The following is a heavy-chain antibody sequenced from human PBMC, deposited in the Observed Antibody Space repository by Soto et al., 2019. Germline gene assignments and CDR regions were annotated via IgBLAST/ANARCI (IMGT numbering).Heavy chain of an antibody. CDR2: ISGSGGST. CDR1: GFTFSSYA. D-gene: IGHD3-22*01. V-gene: IGHV3-23*01. Sequence: GGSLRLSCAASGFTFSSYAMSWVRQAPGKGPEWVSAISGSGGSTYYADSVKGRFTISRDNSKNTLYLQMNSLRAEDTAVYYCATEAEYDSSGYYYRLFDYWGQGTLVTVSS. J-gene: IGHJ4*02. CDR3: ATEAEYDSSGYYYRLFDY.